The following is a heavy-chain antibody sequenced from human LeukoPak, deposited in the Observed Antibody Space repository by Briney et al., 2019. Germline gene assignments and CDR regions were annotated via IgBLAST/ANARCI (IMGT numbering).Heavy chain of an antibody. J-gene: IGHJ4*02. D-gene: IGHD5-12*01. CDR3: ASHSGGYAY. V-gene: IGHV4-59*12. Sequence: PSETLSLTCTVSGGSISSYYWSWIRQPPGKGLEWIGYIYDSGSTYYNPSLKSRVTISVDTSKNQFSLKLTSVTAADTAVYYCASHSGGYAYWGQGTLVTVSS. CDR1: GGSISSYY. CDR2: IYDSGST.